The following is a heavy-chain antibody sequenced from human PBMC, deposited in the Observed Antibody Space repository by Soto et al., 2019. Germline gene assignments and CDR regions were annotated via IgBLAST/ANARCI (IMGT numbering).Heavy chain of an antibody. J-gene: IGHJ4*02. Sequence: SETLSLTCTVSDGSISTSSSYWGWISQPPGKGLEWLGSIYYLGNTYYNPSLGGRVSISVDTSRNQFSLNLNSVTAADTALYYCVRQRRYCSGDTCYKDFDYWGQGTLVTVSS. CDR2: IYYLGNT. D-gene: IGHD2-15*01. CDR3: VRQRRYCSGDTCYKDFDY. CDR1: DGSISTSSSY. V-gene: IGHV4-39*01.